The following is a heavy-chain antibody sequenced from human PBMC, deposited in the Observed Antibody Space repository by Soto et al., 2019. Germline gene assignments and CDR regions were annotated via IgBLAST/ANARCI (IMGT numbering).Heavy chain of an antibody. D-gene: IGHD3-10*02. V-gene: IGHV4-38-2*01. Sequence: PSETLSLTCAVSGYSISSGYYWGWIRQPPGKGLEWIGSIYHSGSTDYNPSLKSRVTISVDTSKNQFSLKLSSVTAADTAVYDFASPISGHYYVMRELLDMWAQAILVIVSS. CDR3: ASPISGHYYVMRELLDM. CDR1: GYSISSGYY. CDR2: IYHSGST. J-gene: IGHJ4*03.